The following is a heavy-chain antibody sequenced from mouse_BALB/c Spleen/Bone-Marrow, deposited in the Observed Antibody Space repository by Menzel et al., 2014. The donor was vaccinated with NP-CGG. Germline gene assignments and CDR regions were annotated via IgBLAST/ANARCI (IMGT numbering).Heavy chain of an antibody. Sequence: EVKLVESGAELVKPGASVKLSCTASGFNIEDTYMHWVKQRPEQGLEWIGRIDPANGNTKYDPKFQDKATITTDTSSNTAYLQLSSLTSEDTAVYYCARDDYDDYYAMDYWGQGTSVTVSS. CDR2: IDPANGNT. J-gene: IGHJ4*01. V-gene: IGHV14-3*02. CDR1: GFNIEDTY. D-gene: IGHD2-4*01. CDR3: ARDDYDDYYAMDY.